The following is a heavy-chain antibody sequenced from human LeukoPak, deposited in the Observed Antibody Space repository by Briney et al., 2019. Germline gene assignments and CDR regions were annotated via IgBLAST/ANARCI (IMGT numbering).Heavy chain of an antibody. J-gene: IGHJ5*02. CDR2: IYPGDSDT. Sequence: KDGESLKISCKGSGYSFTSYWIGWVRQMPGKGLEWMGIIYPGDSDTRYSPSFQGQVTISADKSISTAYLQWSSLKASDTAMYYCARHQNVVVVAATGGFDPWGQGTLVTVSS. V-gene: IGHV5-51*01. D-gene: IGHD2-15*01. CDR1: GYSFTSYW. CDR3: ARHQNVVVVAATGGFDP.